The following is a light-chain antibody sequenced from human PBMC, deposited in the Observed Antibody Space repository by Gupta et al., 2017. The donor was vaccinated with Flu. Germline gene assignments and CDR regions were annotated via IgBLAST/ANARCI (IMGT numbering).Light chain of an antibody. J-gene: IGLJ1*01. CDR2: DKR. Sequence: GKRTRTTGGGSNIGSKSVHWYHQNTAQAPVLFVYDKRHRGSGIPERVSGSNYATTATITIIRVEAGDEADYYCQAGDRSSDQYVFGTGTKVTVL. CDR3: QAGDRSSDQYV. V-gene: IGLV3-21*03. CDR1: NIGSKS.